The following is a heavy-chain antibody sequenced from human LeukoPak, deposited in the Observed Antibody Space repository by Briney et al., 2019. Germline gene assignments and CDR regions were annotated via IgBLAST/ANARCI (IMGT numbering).Heavy chain of an antibody. Sequence: SETLSLTCTVSGGSISSSSYYWGWIRQPPGKGLEWIGSIYYSGSTYYNPSLKSRVTISVDTSKNQFSLRLTSVTAADTAVYYCARLGAAARPHPDHWGQGTLVTVSS. V-gene: IGHV4-39*01. CDR3: ARLGAAARPHPDH. CDR2: IYYSGST. D-gene: IGHD6-6*01. CDR1: GGSISSSSYY. J-gene: IGHJ4*02.